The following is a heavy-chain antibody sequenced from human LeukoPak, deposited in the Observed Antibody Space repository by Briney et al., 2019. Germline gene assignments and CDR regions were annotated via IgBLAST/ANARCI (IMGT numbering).Heavy chain of an antibody. V-gene: IGHV4-39*01. Sequence: PSETLSLTCTVPGGSISSSSYSWVWIRQPPGKGLEWIGSIYYSGSSYYNPSLKSRVTISVDTSKNQFSLKLSSVTAADTAVYYCARTYYYGSGSYYYFDYWGQGTLVTVSS. J-gene: IGHJ4*02. CDR2: IYYSGSS. D-gene: IGHD3-10*01. CDR1: GGSISSSSYS. CDR3: ARTYYYGSGSYYYFDY.